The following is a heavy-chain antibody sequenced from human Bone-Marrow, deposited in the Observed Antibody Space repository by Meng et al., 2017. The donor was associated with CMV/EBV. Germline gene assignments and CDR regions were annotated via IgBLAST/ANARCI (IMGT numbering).Heavy chain of an antibody. V-gene: IGHV4-39*07. CDR3: ARVPIFGVVPNWFDP. D-gene: IGHD3-3*01. J-gene: IGHJ5*02. CDR1: GGSISSSSYY. CDR2: IYYSGST. Sequence: GSLRLSCTVSGGSISSSSYYWGWIRQPPGKGLEWIGSIYYSGSTNYNPSLKSRVTISVDTSKNQFSLKLSSVTAADTAVYHCARVPIFGVVPNWFDPWGQGTLVTVSS.